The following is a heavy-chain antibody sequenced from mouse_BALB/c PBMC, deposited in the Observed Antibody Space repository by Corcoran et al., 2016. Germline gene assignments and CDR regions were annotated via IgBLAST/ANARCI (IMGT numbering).Heavy chain of an antibody. CDR2: INPYNGAT. CDR3: VWAFYDYRGVFAY. D-gene: IGHD2-4*01. V-gene: IGHV1-26*01. Sequence: EVQLQQSGPELVKPGASVKISCKASGYSFTGYYMHWVKQSHVKSLEWIGRINPYNGATSYNQNFKDKASLTVDKSSSTAYMELHSLTSEDSAVYYCVWAFYDYRGVFAYWGQGTLVTVSA. CDR1: GYSFTGYY. J-gene: IGHJ3*01.